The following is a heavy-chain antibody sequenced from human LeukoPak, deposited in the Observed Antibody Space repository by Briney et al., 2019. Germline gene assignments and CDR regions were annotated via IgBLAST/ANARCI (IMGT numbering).Heavy chain of an antibody. CDR2: INHSGST. CDR3: AGGYSYGPYYYYYYYYMDV. J-gene: IGHJ6*03. D-gene: IGHD5-18*01. V-gene: IGHV4-34*01. CDR1: GGSFSGYY. Sequence: SETLSLTCAVYGGSFSGYYWSWIRQPPGKGLEWIGEINHSGSTNYNPSLKSRVTISVDTSRNQFSLKLSSVTAADTAVYYCAGGYSYGPYYYYYYYYMDVWGKGTTVTVSS.